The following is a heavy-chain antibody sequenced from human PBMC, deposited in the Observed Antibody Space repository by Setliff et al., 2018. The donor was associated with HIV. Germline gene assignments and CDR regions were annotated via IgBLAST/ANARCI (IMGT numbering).Heavy chain of an antibody. CDR2: INAGSGNT. CDR3: ARVRCSGANCFNWFDF. CDR1: GYSFSNFA. V-gene: IGHV1-3*01. D-gene: IGHD2-15*01. J-gene: IGHJ5*01. Sequence: VASVQVSCQASGYSFSNFAIHWVRQAPGQRLEWLGWINAGSGNTRYSQKFQDRLTITRDTSARTVYMELSSLKSEDTAVYYCARVRCSGANCFNWFDFWGQGTPVTVSS.